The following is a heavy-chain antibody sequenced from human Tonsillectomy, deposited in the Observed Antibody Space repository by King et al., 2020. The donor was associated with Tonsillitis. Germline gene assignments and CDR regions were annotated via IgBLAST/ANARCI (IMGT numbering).Heavy chain of an antibody. D-gene: IGHD1-20*01. CDR3: AQTTRYNWNYDGMDV. CDR1: GFSLNNARVG. Sequence: TLKESGPVLVKPTETLTLTCTVSGFSLNNARVGVSWIRQPPGKALEGRAHIFSNDAKSYSTSLKSRLTMSKDTSKSQVILNMTDMDPVDTATYYCAQTTRYNWNYDGMDVWGQGTTVTVSS. V-gene: IGHV2-26*01. CDR2: IFSNDAK. J-gene: IGHJ6*02.